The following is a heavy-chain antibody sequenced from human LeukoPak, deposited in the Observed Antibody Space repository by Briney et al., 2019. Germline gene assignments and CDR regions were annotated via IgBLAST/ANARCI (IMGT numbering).Heavy chain of an antibody. V-gene: IGHV3-30*03. J-gene: IGHJ3*02. CDR2: ISYDGSNK. Sequence: GGSLRLSCAASGFTFSSYGMHWVRQAPGKGLEWVAVISYDGSNKYYADSVKGRFTISRDNSKNTLYLQMSSLRAEDTAVYYCARHGPNWGDAFDIWGQGTMVTVSS. CDR3: ARHGPNWGDAFDI. D-gene: IGHD7-27*01. CDR1: GFTFSSYG.